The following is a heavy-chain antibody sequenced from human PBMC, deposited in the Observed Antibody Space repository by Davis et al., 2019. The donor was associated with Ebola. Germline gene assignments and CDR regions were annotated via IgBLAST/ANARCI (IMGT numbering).Heavy chain of an antibody. J-gene: IGHJ4*02. Sequence: ASVKVSCKASGYTFTSYYMHWVRQAPGQGLEWMGIINPSGGSASYAQKFQVRGTMTRDTSTSTAYMELSSLRSEDTAVYYCVRGRHSYYYDSSGYGPDYWGQGTLVTVSS. V-gene: IGHV1-46*01. CDR2: INPSGGSA. CDR3: VRGRHSYYYDSSGYGPDY. D-gene: IGHD3-22*01. CDR1: GYTFTSYY.